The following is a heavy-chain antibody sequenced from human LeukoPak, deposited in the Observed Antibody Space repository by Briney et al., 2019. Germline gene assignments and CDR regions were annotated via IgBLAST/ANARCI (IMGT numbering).Heavy chain of an antibody. CDR2: IIPMFGTA. J-gene: IGHJ4*02. D-gene: IGHD3-3*01. Sequence: SVKVSCKASGDTFNNYAISWLRQAPGQGLEWMGRIIPMFGTANYAQKFQGRVTITTDESTSTAYMELSSLRSEDTAVYYCASNLMTIFGVITFNFDYWGQGTLVTVSS. CDR1: GDTFNNYA. CDR3: ASNLMTIFGVITFNFDY. V-gene: IGHV1-69*05.